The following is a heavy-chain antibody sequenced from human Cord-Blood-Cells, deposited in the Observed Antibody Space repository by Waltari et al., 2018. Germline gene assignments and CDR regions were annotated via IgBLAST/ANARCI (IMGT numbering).Heavy chain of an antibody. CDR2: ISSSGSTI. CDR1: GFTFSSYE. CDR3: ARESYDFWSGYYPGFDY. D-gene: IGHD3-3*01. J-gene: IGHJ4*02. Sequence: EVQLVESGGGLVQPGGSLRLSCAASGFTFSSYEMNWVRQAPGKGLEWVSYISSSGSTIYYADSVKGRFTISRDNAKNSLYLQMNSLRAEDTAVYYCARESYDFWSGYYPGFDYWGQGTLVTVSS. V-gene: IGHV3-48*03.